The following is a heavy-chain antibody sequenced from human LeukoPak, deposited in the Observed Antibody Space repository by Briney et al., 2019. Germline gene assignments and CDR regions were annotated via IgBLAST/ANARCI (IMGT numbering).Heavy chain of an antibody. CDR3: AKMGSRDYYYYYYMDV. CDR1: GFTFRSYG. V-gene: IGHV3-30*02. CDR2: IRYDGSNK. J-gene: IGHJ6*03. Sequence: GGSLRLSCAASGFTFRSYGMHWVRQAPGRGLEWVAFIRYDGSNKYYADSVKGRFTISRDNSKNTLYLQMNSLRAEDTAVYYCAKMGSRDYYYYYYMDVWGKGTTVTVSS.